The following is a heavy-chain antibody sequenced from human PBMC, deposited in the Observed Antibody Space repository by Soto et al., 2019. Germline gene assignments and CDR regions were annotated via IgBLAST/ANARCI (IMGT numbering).Heavy chain of an antibody. CDR1: GGTFSSDA. Sequence: SVKVSCKASGGTFSSDAISWVRQAPGQGLEWMGGIIPIFGTANYAQKFQGRVTITADKSTSTAYMELSSLRSEDTAVYYCARTPYCTSTSCSWNYFDYWGQGTLVTVSS. CDR3: ARTPYCTSTSCSWNYFDY. V-gene: IGHV1-69*06. CDR2: IIPIFGTA. J-gene: IGHJ4*02. D-gene: IGHD2-2*01.